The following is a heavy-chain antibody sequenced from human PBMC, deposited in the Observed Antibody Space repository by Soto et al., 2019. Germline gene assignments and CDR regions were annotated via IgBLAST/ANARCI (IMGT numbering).Heavy chain of an antibody. V-gene: IGHV3-66*01. J-gene: IGHJ4*02. CDR2: IYGGGST. CDR1: GFTVSTDY. CDR3: AREGAHHWDS. Sequence: PGGSLRLSCAASGFTVSTDYMSWVRQAPRKGLEWVSSIYGGGSTYYADSVKARFIISRDNSKNTLYLQMNSLRAEDTAVYYCAREGAHHWDSWGQGALVTVSS. D-gene: IGHD1-1*01.